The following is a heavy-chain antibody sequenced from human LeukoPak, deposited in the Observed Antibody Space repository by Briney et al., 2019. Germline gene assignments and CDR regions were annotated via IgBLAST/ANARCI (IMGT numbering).Heavy chain of an antibody. J-gene: IGHJ4*02. V-gene: IGHV3-23*01. CDR3: ARVVGATNY. D-gene: IGHD1-26*01. CDR2: VSNSGGST. CDR1: GFTFSTFA. Sequence: GGSLRLSCAASGFTFSTFAMSWVRQAPGKGLEWVSTVSNSGGSTFLADSVKGRFTISRDNSKDTVFLQMNSLRAEDTAVYYCARVVGATNYWGQGTLVTVSS.